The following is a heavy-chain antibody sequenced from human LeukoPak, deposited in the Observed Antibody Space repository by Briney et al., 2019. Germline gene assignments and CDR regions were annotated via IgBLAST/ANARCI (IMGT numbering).Heavy chain of an antibody. V-gene: IGHV3-30*04. Sequence: GGSLRLSCAASGFTFSSYAMHWVRQAPGKGLEWVAVISYDGSNTYYADSVKGRFTISRDNTKNTLYPQMNSLRAEDTAVYYCARAERGGYSGYDYGMDLWGKGTTVTVSS. J-gene: IGHJ6*04. D-gene: IGHD5-12*01. CDR3: ARAERGGYSGYDYGMDL. CDR2: ISYDGSNT. CDR1: GFTFSSYA.